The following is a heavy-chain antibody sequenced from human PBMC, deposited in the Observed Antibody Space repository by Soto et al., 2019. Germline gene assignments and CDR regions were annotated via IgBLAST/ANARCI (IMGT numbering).Heavy chain of an antibody. CDR2: IYSGGST. J-gene: IGHJ6*03. V-gene: IGHV3-66*01. Sequence: PGGSLRLSCAASGFTVSSNYMSWVRQAPGKGLEWVSVIYSGGSTYYADSVKGRFTISRDNSENTLYLQMNSLRAEDTAVYYCVRDAPQGATVTTYYYYMDVWGKGTTVTVSS. CDR3: VRDAPQGATVTTYYYYMDV. CDR1: GFTVSSNY. D-gene: IGHD4-17*01.